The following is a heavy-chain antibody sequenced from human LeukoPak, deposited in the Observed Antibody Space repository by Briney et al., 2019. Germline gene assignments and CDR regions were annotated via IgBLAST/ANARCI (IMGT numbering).Heavy chain of an antibody. Sequence: GGSLRLSCAASGFTFSSYWMHWVRHAPGKGLEWVSRIKSDGSTNYAGSVKGRFTISRDNAKNTVSLQMNSLRAEDTGVYYCARAPSEIGGYYPEYFRHWGQGTLVTVSS. V-gene: IGHV3-74*01. D-gene: IGHD3-22*01. CDR2: IKSDGST. CDR3: ARAPSEIGGYYPEYFRH. J-gene: IGHJ1*01. CDR1: GFTFSSYW.